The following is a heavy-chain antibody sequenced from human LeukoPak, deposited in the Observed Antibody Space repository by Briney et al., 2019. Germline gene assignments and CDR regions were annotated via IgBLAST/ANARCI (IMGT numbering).Heavy chain of an antibody. V-gene: IGHV4-4*07. CDR2: IYTSGST. J-gene: IGHJ4*02. CDR3: VGDYGGNLCHY. D-gene: IGHD4-23*01. CDR1: GGSISGYY. Sequence: SETLSLTCTVSGGSISGYYWSWIRQPAGKGLEWIGRIYTSGSTNYNPSLKSRVTMSVDTSKNQFSLKVSSVTAAHTAVYYCVGDYGGNLCHYWGQGTLVTVSS.